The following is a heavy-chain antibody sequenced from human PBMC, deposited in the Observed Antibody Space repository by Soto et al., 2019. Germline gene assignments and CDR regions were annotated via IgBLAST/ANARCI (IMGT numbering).Heavy chain of an antibody. J-gene: IGHJ5*02. V-gene: IGHV1-69*01. D-gene: IGHD3-10*01. CDR2: IIPIFGTA. CDR1: GGTFSSYA. Sequence: QVQLVQSGAEVKKPGSSVKVSCKASGGTFSSYAISWVRQAPGQGLEWMGGIIPIFGTANYAQKFQGRVTITADESTSTAYMELSSLSSEDTAVYYCARGARAPRITMVRGSPFDWFDPWGQGTLVTVSS. CDR3: ARGARAPRITMVRGSPFDWFDP.